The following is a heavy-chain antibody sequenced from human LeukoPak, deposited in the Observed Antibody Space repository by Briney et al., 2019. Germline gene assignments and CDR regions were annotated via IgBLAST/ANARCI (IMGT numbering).Heavy chain of an antibody. Sequence: PETLSLTCTVPGGSPSSYYWCWIRQPPGEGVGWIGYIYYSGSTNYNPSLKSPVTISVDTSKTKFSPKLSSVTAADTAVYYCARMANYYDSSGYYGAYWYFDLWGRGTLVTVSS. CDR2: IYYSGST. V-gene: IGHV4-59*01. D-gene: IGHD3-22*01. CDR3: ARMANYYDSSGYYGAYWYFDL. CDR1: GGSPSSYY. J-gene: IGHJ2*01.